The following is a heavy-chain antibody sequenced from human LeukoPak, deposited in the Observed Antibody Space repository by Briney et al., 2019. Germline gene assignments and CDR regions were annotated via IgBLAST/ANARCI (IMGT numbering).Heavy chain of an antibody. CDR1: GYTFTRYG. Sequence: ASVKVSCKASGYTFTRYGISWVRQAPGQGLEWMGWISAYNGNTNYAQKLQGRVTMTTDTSTSTAYMELRSLRSDDTAVYYCARPQGYCSSTSCSNLFDYWGQGALVTVSS. CDR2: ISAYNGNT. CDR3: ARPQGYCSSTSCSNLFDY. D-gene: IGHD2-2*01. J-gene: IGHJ4*02. V-gene: IGHV1-18*04.